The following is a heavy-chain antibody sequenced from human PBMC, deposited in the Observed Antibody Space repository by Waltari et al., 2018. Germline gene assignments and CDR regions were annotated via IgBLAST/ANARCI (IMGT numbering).Heavy chain of an antibody. V-gene: IGHV3-7*01. CDR2: RNGDGSAK. J-gene: IGHJ4*02. Sequence: EVQLVESGGNLVQPGGSLRLSCVASGFTFSNYYMMWVRQAPGKGLEGVANRNGDGSAKNYMDSVRGRFTISRDNAKNSVYMQVNSLRDDDTAVYYCVRDGLIHAADYWGQGTLVSVSS. D-gene: IGHD2-15*01. CDR3: VRDGLIHAADY. CDR1: GFTFSNYY.